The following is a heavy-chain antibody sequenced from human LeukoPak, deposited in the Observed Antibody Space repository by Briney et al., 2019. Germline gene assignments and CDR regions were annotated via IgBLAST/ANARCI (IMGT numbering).Heavy chain of an antibody. V-gene: IGHV4-39*07. CDR1: GGSISSSSYY. CDR2: IYYSGST. Sequence: SETLSLTCTVSGGSISSSSYYWGWIRQPPGKGLEWIGSIYYSGSTYYNPSLKSRVTISVDTSKNQFSLKLSSVTAADTAVYYCARSPYGDYVDGNWFDPWGQGTLVTVSS. J-gene: IGHJ5*02. D-gene: IGHD4-17*01. CDR3: ARSPYGDYVDGNWFDP.